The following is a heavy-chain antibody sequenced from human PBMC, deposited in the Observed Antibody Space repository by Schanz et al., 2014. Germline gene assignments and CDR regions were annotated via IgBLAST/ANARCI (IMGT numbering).Heavy chain of an antibody. V-gene: IGHV1-18*01. D-gene: IGHD2-2*01. Sequence: QVQLIQSGAEVKKPGASVKVSCKTSGYTFSSYGITWVRQAPGQGLEWMGWISPYNGNTNYASKVQGRVTVTTDTSTSTVYMELRSLTSDDTAVYFCARDRRRYCSTASCLHDNWFDPWGQGTLVIVSS. CDR3: ARDRRRYCSTASCLHDNWFDP. CDR1: GYTFSSYG. J-gene: IGHJ5*02. CDR2: ISPYNGNT.